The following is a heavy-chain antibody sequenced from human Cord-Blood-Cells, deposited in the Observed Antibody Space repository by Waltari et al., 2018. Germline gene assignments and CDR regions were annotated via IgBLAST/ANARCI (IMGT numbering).Heavy chain of an antibody. J-gene: IGHJ3*02. CDR3: ARGWSTRGAFDI. CDR2: INPNSGGT. CDR1: GYTFTGYN. Sequence: QVQLVHSGAEVKKPGVSVKVSYKASGYTFTGYNMHSVRQAPGQGLEWMGRINPNSGGTNYAQKFQGRVTMTRDTSISTDYRELSRLRSDDTAVYYCARGWSTRGAFDIWGQGTMVTVSS. D-gene: IGHD2-2*01. V-gene: IGHV1-2*06.